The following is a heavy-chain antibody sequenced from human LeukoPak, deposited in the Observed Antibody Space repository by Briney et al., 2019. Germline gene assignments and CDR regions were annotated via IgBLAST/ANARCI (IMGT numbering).Heavy chain of an antibody. D-gene: IGHD6-13*01. CDR2: INPNSGGT. V-gene: IGHV1-2*02. Sequence: GASVKVSCKASGYTFTGYYMHWVRQAPGQGLEWMGWINPNSGGTNYAQKFQGRVTMTRDTSLSTAYMELSRLRSADADVYYCARGGGYRFGYWGQGTLVTVSS. CDR1: GYTFTGYY. J-gene: IGHJ4*02. CDR3: ARGGGYRFGY.